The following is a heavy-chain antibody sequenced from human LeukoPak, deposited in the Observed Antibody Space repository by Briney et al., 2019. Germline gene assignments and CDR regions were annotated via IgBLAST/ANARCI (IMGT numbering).Heavy chain of an antibody. D-gene: IGHD3-22*01. CDR1: GYNFPSYW. CDR3: VRQPPGVYDTTQNWFDP. V-gene: IGHV5-10-1*01. Sequence: GESLKISCKVSGYNFPSYWITWVRQVPGKGLEWMGRIAPSDSYTNYNPSFEGHVTMSVEKSITTVYLQRSSLKASDTAMYYCVRQPPGVYDTTQNWFDPWGQGTLVTVSS. J-gene: IGHJ5*02. CDR2: IAPSDSYT.